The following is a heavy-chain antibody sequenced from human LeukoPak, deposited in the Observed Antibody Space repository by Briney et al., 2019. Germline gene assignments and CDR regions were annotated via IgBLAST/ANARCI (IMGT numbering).Heavy chain of an antibody. CDR1: GFTFDDYA. CDR3: ARGPRNYYGMDV. J-gene: IGHJ6*02. Sequence: GGSLRLSCAASGFTFDDYAMYWVRQAPGKGLEWVSGISWNSGSIGYADSVKGRFTISRDNAKNSLYLQMNSLRAEDTAVYYCARGPRNYYGMDVWGQGTTVTVSS. V-gene: IGHV3-9*01. D-gene: IGHD7-27*01. CDR2: ISWNSGSI.